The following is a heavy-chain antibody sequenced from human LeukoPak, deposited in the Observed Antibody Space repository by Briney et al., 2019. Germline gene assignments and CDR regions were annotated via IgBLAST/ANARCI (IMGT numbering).Heavy chain of an antibody. CDR1: GFTFSSYA. Sequence: GGSLRLSCAASGFTFSSYAMSWVRQAPGKGLEWVSGISGSGGSTYYADSVKGRFTISRDNSKNTLNLQMNSLRAEDTAIYYCAKDGRVVAATTDFDYWGQGTLVTVSS. J-gene: IGHJ4*02. CDR3: AKDGRVVAATTDFDY. CDR2: ISGSGGST. V-gene: IGHV3-23*01. D-gene: IGHD2-15*01.